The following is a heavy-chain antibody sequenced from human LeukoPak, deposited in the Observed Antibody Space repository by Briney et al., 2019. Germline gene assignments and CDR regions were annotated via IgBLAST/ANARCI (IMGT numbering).Heavy chain of an antibody. J-gene: IGHJ6*02. V-gene: IGHV1-18*01. CDR2: ISAYNGNT. Sequence: ASVKVSCKASGYTFTSYGISWVRQAPGQGLEWMGLISAYNGNTNYAQKLQGRVTMTTDTSTSTAYMGLRSLRSDDTAVYYCARDGPLLRYFDWLPVDYYYGMDVWGQGTTVTVSS. CDR1: GYTFTSYG. CDR3: ARDGPLLRYFDWLPVDYYYGMDV. D-gene: IGHD3-9*01.